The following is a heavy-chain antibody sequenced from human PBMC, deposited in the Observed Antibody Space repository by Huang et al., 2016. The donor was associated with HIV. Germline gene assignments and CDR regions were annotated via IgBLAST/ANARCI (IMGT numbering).Heavy chain of an antibody. CDR1: GFTFSSYS. D-gene: IGHD3-10*01. Sequence: EVQLVESGGGLVKPGGSLRLSCVASGFTFSSYSMNWVRQAPGKGVGWVSGIGSSSSYIYHADAVKGRFTISRDDAKNALYLQMNSLRPEDTAVYYCARPQGDMVRGIIRSYYYYYGMDVWGQGTTVTVSS. J-gene: IGHJ6*02. CDR3: ARPQGDMVRGIIRSYYYYYGMDV. CDR2: IGSSSSYI. V-gene: IGHV3-21*01.